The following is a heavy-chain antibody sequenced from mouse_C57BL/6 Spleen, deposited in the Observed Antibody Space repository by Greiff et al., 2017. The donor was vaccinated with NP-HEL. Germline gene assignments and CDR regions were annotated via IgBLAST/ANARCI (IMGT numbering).Heavy chain of an antibody. CDR2: IHPNSGST. CDR3: ARRRLYGSSFDY. V-gene: IGHV1-64*01. J-gene: IGHJ2*01. D-gene: IGHD1-1*01. Sequence: VQLQQPGAELVKPGASVKLSCKASGYTFTSYWMHWVKQRPGQGLEWIGMIHPNSGSTNYNEKFKSKATLTVDKSSSTAYMQLSSLTSEDSAVYYCARRRLYGSSFDYWGQGTTLTVSS. CDR1: GYTFTSYW.